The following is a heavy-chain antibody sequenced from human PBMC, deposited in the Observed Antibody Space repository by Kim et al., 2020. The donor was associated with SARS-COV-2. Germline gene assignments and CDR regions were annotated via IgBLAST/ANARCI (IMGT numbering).Heavy chain of an antibody. Sequence: GGSLRLSCAASGFTFDDYAMHWVRQAPGKGLEWVSLISGDGGSTYYADSVKGRFTISRDNSKNSLYLQMNSLRTEDTALYYCANPDYYGSGSSNPSDVWGQGTTVTVSS. CDR2: ISGDGGST. D-gene: IGHD3-10*01. CDR1: GFTFDDYA. CDR3: ANPDYYGSGSSNPSDV. J-gene: IGHJ6*02. V-gene: IGHV3-43*02.